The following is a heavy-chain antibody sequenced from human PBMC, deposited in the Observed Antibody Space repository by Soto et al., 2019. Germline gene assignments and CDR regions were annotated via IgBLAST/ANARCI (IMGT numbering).Heavy chain of an antibody. Sequence: SETLSLTCTVSGVSISGSRYYWGWIRQPPGRGLEWIGNIYYSGSTYYTPALKSRVTLSVDTSKNQFSLNRNSVTAADTAVYYCARGGIPPSGYGIAYAMDVWGQGTTVTVSS. CDR1: GVSISGSRYY. CDR2: IYYSGST. V-gene: IGHV4-39*01. CDR3: ARGGIPPSGYGIAYAMDV. J-gene: IGHJ6*02. D-gene: IGHD1-26*01.